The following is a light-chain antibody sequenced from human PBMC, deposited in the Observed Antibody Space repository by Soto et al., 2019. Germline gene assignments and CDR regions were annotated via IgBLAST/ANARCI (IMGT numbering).Light chain of an antibody. J-gene: IGLJ1*01. CDR3: LLSHSGTRV. CDR2: DTT. V-gene: IGLV7-46*01. CDR1: TGAVTSGLY. Sequence: QAVATQEPSLTVSPGGTVTLTCASNTGAVTSGLYTYWFQQKPGQVPRALIYDTTNKHSWTPARFTGSIIGARAALTLSGALPEDEADYYCLLSHSGTRVFGNGTKLTVL.